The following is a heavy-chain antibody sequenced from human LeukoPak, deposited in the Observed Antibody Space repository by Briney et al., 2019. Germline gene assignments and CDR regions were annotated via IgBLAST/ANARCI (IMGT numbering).Heavy chain of an antibody. V-gene: IGHV3-7*01. Sequence: GGSLRLSCAASGFTFSSYWMTWVRQGPGKGLEWVANIKPDGSLIYYVDSVKGRFTISRDNAKNSLYLQMNSLRAEDAAVYYCAKWELYSGFYYIDYWGQGTLATVSS. D-gene: IGHD1-26*01. CDR2: IKPDGSLI. CDR1: GFTFSSYW. CDR3: AKWELYSGFYYIDY. J-gene: IGHJ4*02.